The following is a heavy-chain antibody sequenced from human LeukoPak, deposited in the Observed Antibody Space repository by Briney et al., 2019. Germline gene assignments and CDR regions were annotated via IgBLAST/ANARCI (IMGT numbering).Heavy chain of an antibody. Sequence: SETLSLTCTVSGGSINSTSNYWGWIRQPPGKGLEWIGSIYYSGSTNYNPSLKSRVTISVDTSKNQFSLKLSSVTAADTAVYYCASGYSSSWFQHWGQGTLVTVSS. J-gene: IGHJ1*01. D-gene: IGHD6-13*01. V-gene: IGHV4-39*07. CDR2: IYYSGST. CDR1: GGSINSTSNY. CDR3: ASGYSSSWFQH.